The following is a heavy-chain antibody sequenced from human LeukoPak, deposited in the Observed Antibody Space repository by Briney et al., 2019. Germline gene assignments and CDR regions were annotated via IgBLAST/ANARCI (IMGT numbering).Heavy chain of an antibody. CDR2: IYYSRST. CDR1: GGSVSSGSYY. J-gene: IGHJ4*02. D-gene: IGHD1-26*01. V-gene: IGHV4-61*01. CDR3: AGTVDSGSYFHY. Sequence: SETLSLTCTVSGGSVSSGSYYWSWIRQPPGKGLEWIGYIYYSRSTNYNPSLKSRVTISVDTSKNQFSLKLSSVTAADTAVYYCAGTVDSGSYFHYWGQGTLVTVSS.